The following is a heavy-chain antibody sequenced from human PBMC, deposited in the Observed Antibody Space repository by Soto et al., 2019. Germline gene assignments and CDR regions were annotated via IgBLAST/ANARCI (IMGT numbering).Heavy chain of an antibody. Sequence: PVESLKISCKGSGYSFTSYWISWVRQMPGKGLEWMGRIDPSDSYTNYSPSFQGHVTISADKSISTAYLQWSSLKASDTAMYYCGLFNRYCSGGSCNYGMDVWGQGTTVTVSS. CDR1: GYSFTSYW. D-gene: IGHD2-15*01. CDR3: GLFNRYCSGGSCNYGMDV. CDR2: IDPSDSYT. J-gene: IGHJ6*02. V-gene: IGHV5-10-1*01.